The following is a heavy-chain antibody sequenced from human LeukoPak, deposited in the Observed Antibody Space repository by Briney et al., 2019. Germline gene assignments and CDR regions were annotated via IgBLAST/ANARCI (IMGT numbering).Heavy chain of an antibody. D-gene: IGHD3-22*01. V-gene: IGHV3-73*01. CDR1: GFIFSGSA. CDR3: TRRSSDDSSGYYI. CDR2: IRNKANTYAT. Sequence: PGGSLRLSCAASGFIFSGSAMHWVRQASGKGLEWVGRIRNKANTYATAYSTSVKGRFTISRDDSKNTAYLQMNSLKTEDTAVYYCTRRSSDDSSGYYIWGQGTLVTDSS. J-gene: IGHJ4*02.